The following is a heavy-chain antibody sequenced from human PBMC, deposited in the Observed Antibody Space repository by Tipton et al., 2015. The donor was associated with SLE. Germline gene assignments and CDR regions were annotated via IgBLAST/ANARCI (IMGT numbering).Heavy chain of an antibody. Sequence: TLSLTCDVSGGSINTGFYYWSWIRQPPGKGLEWIGCIYYSGSTYYNPSLRSRVTISADRSKNVFSLNISSVTAADTAIYYCVRLRREHQIVRLGWFWGLGTLVTVSS. CDR1: GGSINTGFYY. D-gene: IGHD2/OR15-2a*01. CDR3: VRLRREHQIVRLGWF. J-gene: IGHJ1*01. V-gene: IGHV4-30-2*01. CDR2: IYYSGST.